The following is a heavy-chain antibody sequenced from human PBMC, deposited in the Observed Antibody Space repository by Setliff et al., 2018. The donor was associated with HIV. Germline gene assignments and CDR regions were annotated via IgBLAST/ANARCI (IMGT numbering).Heavy chain of an antibody. CDR3: TTDLGLGAQLLPFDY. J-gene: IGHJ4*02. CDR2: IKSKTDGGTT. Sequence: LRLSCAASGFTFSNAWMSWVRQAPGKGLEWVGRIKSKTDGGTTDYAAPVKGRFTISRDDSKNTLYLQMNSLKTEDTAVYYCTTDLGLGAQLLPFDYWGQGTLVTSPQ. V-gene: IGHV3-15*01. D-gene: IGHD1-26*01. CDR1: GFTFSNAW.